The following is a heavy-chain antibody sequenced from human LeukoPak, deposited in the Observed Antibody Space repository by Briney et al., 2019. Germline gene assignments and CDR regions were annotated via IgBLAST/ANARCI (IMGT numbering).Heavy chain of an antibody. V-gene: IGHV3-30-3*01. Sequence: SGGSLRLSCAASGFTFSSYAMHWVRQAPGKGLEWVAVISYDGSNKYYADSVKGRFTISRDNSKNTLYLQMNSLRAEDTALYYCAKDSDTSFDYWGQGTLVTVSS. CDR2: ISYDGSNK. CDR1: GFTFSSYA. CDR3: AKDSDTSFDY. J-gene: IGHJ4*02. D-gene: IGHD2-2*01.